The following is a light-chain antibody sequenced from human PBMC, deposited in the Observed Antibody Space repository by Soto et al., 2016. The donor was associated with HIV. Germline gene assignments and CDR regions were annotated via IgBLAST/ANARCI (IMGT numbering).Light chain of an antibody. Sequence: SYELTQPPSVSVAPGKTARITCGGNNIGKSVHWYQQKPGQAPVLVVYDNSDRPSGIPERFSGSNSGNTATLTISGVEAGDEADYYCQVWDSNNDHHYVFGTGTKVTVL. CDR3: QVWDSNNDHHYV. V-gene: IGLV3-21*03. CDR1: NIGKS. J-gene: IGLJ1*01. CDR2: DNS.